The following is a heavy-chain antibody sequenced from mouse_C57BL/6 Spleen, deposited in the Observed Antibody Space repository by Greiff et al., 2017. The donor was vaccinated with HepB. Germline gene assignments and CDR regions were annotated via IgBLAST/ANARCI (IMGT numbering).Heavy chain of an antibody. CDR3: TTEGNYDYDVGFAY. D-gene: IGHD2-4*01. V-gene: IGHV14-1*01. CDR1: GFNIKDYY. Sequence: EVQLQQSGAELVRPGASVKLSCTASGFNIKDYYMHWVKQRPEQGLEWIGRIDPEDGDTEYAPKFQGKATMTADTSSNPAYLQLSSLTSEDTAVYYCTTEGNYDYDVGFAYWGQGTLVTVSA. CDR2: IDPEDGDT. J-gene: IGHJ3*01.